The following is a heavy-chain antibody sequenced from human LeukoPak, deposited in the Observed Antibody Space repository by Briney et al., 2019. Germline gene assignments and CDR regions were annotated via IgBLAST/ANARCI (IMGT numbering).Heavy chain of an antibody. D-gene: IGHD6-19*01. Sequence: SETLSLTCTVSGDSISSGGYYWSWIRQHPGKGLEWIGYIYYSGSTYYNPSLKSRVTISVDTSKNQFSLKLSSVTAADTAVYYCARGSGSGWYVTLDYWGQGTLVTVSS. V-gene: IGHV4-31*03. CDR3: ARGSGSGWYVTLDY. CDR1: GDSISSGGYY. J-gene: IGHJ4*02. CDR2: IYYSGST.